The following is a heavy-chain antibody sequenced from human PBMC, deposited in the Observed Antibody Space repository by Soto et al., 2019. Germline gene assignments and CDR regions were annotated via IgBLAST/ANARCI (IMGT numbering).Heavy chain of an antibody. D-gene: IGHD1-26*01. CDR3: ARAIIVGATIWFDP. Sequence: SETLSLTCTVSGGSISSYYWSWIRQPPGKGLEWIGYIYYSGSTNYNPSLKSRVTISVDTSKNQFSLKLSSVTAADTAVYYCARAIIVGATIWFDPWGQGTLVTVSS. CDR1: GGSISSYY. J-gene: IGHJ5*02. V-gene: IGHV4-59*01. CDR2: IYYSGST.